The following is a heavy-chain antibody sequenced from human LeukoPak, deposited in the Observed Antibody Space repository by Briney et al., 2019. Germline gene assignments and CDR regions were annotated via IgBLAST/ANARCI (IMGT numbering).Heavy chain of an antibody. CDR1: GYTFTSYG. CDR2: IITYNGNT. J-gene: IGHJ6*03. Sequence: GASVKVSCKTSGYTFTSYGLSWVRQAPGQGLEGMGCIITYNGNTYYSQKLQGRVTMTTATSTSTAYMELRSLRSDDTAVYYCAKTTVTSEEYFYYYMDVWGKGTTVTVSS. D-gene: IGHD4-17*01. V-gene: IGHV1-18*01. CDR3: AKTTVTSEEYFYYYMDV.